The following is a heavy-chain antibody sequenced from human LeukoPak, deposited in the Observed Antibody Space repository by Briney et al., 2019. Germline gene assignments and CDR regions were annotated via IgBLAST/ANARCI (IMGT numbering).Heavy chain of an antibody. CDR2: INPNSGGT. J-gene: IGHJ6*03. CDR3: ARAFPLYYYYYMDV. V-gene: IGHV1-2*02. CDR1: GYTFTGYY. Sequence: GASVKVSCKASGYTFTGYYMHWVRQAPGQGLEWMGWINPNSGGTNYAQKFQGRVTMTRDTSIRTAYMELSRLRSDDTAVYYCARAFPLYYYYYMDVWGKGTTVTVSS.